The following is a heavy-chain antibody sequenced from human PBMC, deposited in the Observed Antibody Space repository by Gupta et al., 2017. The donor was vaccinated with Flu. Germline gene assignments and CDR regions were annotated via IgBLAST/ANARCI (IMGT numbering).Heavy chain of an antibody. D-gene: IGHD1-1*01. Sequence: QVQLQESGPGLVKPSETLSLPCAVSGYSISSGYYWGWIRQPPGKGLEWIGSIYHSGSTYYNPSLKSRVTISVDTSKNQFSLKLSSVTAADTAVYYCARSQRHTFDYWGQGTLVTVSS. J-gene: IGHJ4*02. CDR1: GYSISSGYY. CDR3: ARSQRHTFDY. CDR2: IYHSGST. V-gene: IGHV4-38-2*01.